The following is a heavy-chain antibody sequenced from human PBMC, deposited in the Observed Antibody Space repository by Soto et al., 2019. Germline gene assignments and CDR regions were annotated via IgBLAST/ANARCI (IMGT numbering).Heavy chain of an antibody. CDR1: GGTFSSYA. D-gene: IGHD3-3*01. CDR3: ARVLRFLGDFDY. Sequence: ASVKVSCKASGGTFSSYAISWVRQAPGQGLEWMGWISAYNGNTNYAQKLQGRVTMTTDTSTSTAYMELRSLRSDDTAVYYCARVLRFLGDFDYWGQGTLVTVSS. CDR2: ISAYNGNT. V-gene: IGHV1-18*01. J-gene: IGHJ4*02.